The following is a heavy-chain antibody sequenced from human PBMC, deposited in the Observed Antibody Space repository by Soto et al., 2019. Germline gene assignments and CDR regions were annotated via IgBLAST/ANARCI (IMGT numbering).Heavy chain of an antibody. CDR1: GFSFRDYD. D-gene: IGHD1-26*01. CDR3: ARAYLGRLPRRADYYYAMDV. CDR2: LGAADDP. J-gene: IGHJ6*02. Sequence: GGSLRLSCAASGFSFRDYDMHWVRQRTGKGLEWVSGLGAADDPYYIASVKGRFSVSRDNAQNSLYLQMNNLRVDDTAVHFWARAYLGRLPRRADYYYAMDVWGRGTTVTVSS. V-gene: IGHV3-13*05.